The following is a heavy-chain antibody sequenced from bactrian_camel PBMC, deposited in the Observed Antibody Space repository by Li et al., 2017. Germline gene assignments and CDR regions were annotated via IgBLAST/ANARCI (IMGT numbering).Heavy chain of an antibody. Sequence: HVQLVESGGGSVQAGGSLRLSCAASGYGLTINVMGWFRQAPGKEREGVAVIHTGGSTYYTDSVKGRCTISRDNAKNTLYLQMNSLKTEDTGAYFCANGWHATYEFYYWGQGTQVTVS. V-gene: IGHV3S53*01. J-gene: IGHJ4*01. D-gene: IGHD7*01. CDR3: ANGWHATYEFYY. CDR1: GYGLTINV. CDR2: IHTGGST.